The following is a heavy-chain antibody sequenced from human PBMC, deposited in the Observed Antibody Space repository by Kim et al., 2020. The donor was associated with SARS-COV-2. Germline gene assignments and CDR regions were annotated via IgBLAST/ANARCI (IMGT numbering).Heavy chain of an antibody. CDR2: IYYSGST. CDR3: ARAPGLGTMIVVVTHFDY. J-gene: IGHJ4*02. Sequence: SETLSLTCTVSGGSISSGGYYWSWIRQHPGKGLEWIGCIYYSGSTYYNPSLKSRVTISVDTSKNQFSLKLSSVTAADTAVYYCARAPGLGTMIVVVTHFDYWGQGTLVTVSS. CDR1: GGSISSGGYY. V-gene: IGHV4-31*03. D-gene: IGHD3-22*01.